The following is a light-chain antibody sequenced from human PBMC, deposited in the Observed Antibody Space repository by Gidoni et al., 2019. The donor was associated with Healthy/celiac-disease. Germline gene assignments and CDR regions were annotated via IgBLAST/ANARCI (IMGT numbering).Light chain of an antibody. J-gene: IGKJ1*01. CDR1: QSVLYSSNKKNY. CDR2: WAS. V-gene: IGKV4-1*01. Sequence: DIVLTQSPDSLDVSLGERATINCKSSQSVLYSSNKKNYLAWYQQKPGQPPKLLICWASTRESGVPDRFSGSGSGTDFTLTISSLQAEDVAVYYCQQYYSTPPWTFGQGTKVEIK. CDR3: QQYYSTPPWT.